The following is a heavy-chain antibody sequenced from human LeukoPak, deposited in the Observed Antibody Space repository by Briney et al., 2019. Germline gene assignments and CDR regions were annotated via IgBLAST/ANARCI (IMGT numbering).Heavy chain of an antibody. J-gene: IGHJ4*02. V-gene: IGHV4-59*01. D-gene: IGHD4-17*01. CDR2: IYYSGST. Sequence: SETLSLTCTVSGGSISSYYWSWIRQPPGKGLEWIGYIYYSGSTNYNPSLNSRVTMSVDTSKNQFSLKMSSVTAADTAVYYCARGSRSLGVTTVTRGFDYWGQGTPVTVSS. CDR3: ARGSRSLGVTTVTRGFDY. CDR1: GGSISSYY.